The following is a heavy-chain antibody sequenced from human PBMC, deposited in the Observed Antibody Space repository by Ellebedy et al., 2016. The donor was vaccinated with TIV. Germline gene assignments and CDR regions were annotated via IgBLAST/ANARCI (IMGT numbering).Heavy chain of an antibody. D-gene: IGHD5-18*01. CDR3: AKGGGDVDTAMVDY. Sequence: PGGSLRLSCAASGFTFDDYAMHWVRQAPGKGLEWVSGISWNSGSIGYADSVKGRFTISRDNAKNSLYLQMNSLRAEDTALYYCAKGGGDVDTAMVDYWGQGTLVTVSS. V-gene: IGHV3-9*01. CDR1: GFTFDDYA. CDR2: ISWNSGSI. J-gene: IGHJ4*02.